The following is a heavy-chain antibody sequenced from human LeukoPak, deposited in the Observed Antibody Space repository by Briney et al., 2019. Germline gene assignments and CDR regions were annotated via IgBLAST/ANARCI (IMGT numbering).Heavy chain of an antibody. CDR1: GGSISSYY. Sequence: SETLSLTCTVSGGSISSYYWSWIRQPPGKGLEWIGYIYYSGSTNYNPSLKSRVTISVDTSKNQFPLKLTSVTAADTAVYYCARGSGSYQYYYYYGVDVWGQGTTVTVSS. J-gene: IGHJ6*02. D-gene: IGHD3-10*01. CDR3: ARGSGSYQYYYYYGVDV. CDR2: IYYSGST. V-gene: IGHV4-59*01.